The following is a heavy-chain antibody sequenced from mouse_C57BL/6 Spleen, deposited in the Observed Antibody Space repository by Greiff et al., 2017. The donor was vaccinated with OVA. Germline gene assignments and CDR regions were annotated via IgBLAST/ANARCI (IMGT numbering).Heavy chain of an antibody. CDR2: IDPSDSET. V-gene: IGHV1-52*01. CDR1: GYTFTSYW. Sequence: QVQLQQPGAELVRPGSSVKLSCKASGYTFTSYWMHWVKQRPIQGLEWIGNIDPSDSETHYNQKFKDKATLTVDKSSSTAYIQLSSLTSEDSAVYYCASYGSSLDYWGQGTTLTVSS. D-gene: IGHD1-1*01. CDR3: ASYGSSLDY. J-gene: IGHJ2*01.